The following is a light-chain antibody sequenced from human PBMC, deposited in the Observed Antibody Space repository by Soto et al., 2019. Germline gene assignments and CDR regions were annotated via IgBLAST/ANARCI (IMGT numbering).Light chain of an antibody. CDR1: QSVSSSY. V-gene: IGKV3-20*01. CDR3: QKYGSSPPIT. Sequence: EIVLTQSPATLSLSPGERATLSCRASQSVSSSYLAWYQQKPGQAPRLLIYGASSRATGIPDRFSGSGSGTDFTLTISRLEPEDFAVYYCQKYGSSPPITFGQGTRLEIK. J-gene: IGKJ5*01. CDR2: GAS.